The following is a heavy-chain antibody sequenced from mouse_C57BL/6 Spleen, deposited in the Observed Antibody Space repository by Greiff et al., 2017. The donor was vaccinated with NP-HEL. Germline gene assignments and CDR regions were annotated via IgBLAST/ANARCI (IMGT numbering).Heavy chain of an antibody. CDR2: IDPNSGGT. V-gene: IGHV1-72*01. Sequence: VKLQQPGAELVKPGASVKLSCKASGYTFTSYWMHWVKQRPGRGLEWIGRIDPNSGGTKYNGKFKSKATLTVDKPSSTAYMQLSSLTSEDSAVYYCARNYGSSYYAMDYWGQGTSVTVSS. J-gene: IGHJ4*01. D-gene: IGHD1-1*01. CDR1: GYTFTSYW. CDR3: ARNYGSSYYAMDY.